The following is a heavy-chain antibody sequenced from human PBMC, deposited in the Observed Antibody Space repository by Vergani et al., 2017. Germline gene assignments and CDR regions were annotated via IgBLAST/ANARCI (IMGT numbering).Heavy chain of an antibody. CDR2: FDPEDGET. CDR1: GYTLTELS. V-gene: IGHV1-24*01. Sequence: QVQLVQSGAEVKKPGASVKVSCKVSGYTLTELSMHWVRQAPGKGLEWMGGFDPEDGETIYAQKFQGRVTISVDTSKNQFSLKLSSVTAADTAVYYCARHSYGSGSYDLDYWGQGTLVTVSS. CDR3: ARHSYGSGSYDLDY. J-gene: IGHJ4*02. D-gene: IGHD3-10*01.